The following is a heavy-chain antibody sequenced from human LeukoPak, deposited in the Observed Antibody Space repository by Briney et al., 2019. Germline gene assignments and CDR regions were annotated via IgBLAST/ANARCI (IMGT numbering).Heavy chain of an antibody. V-gene: IGHV3-23*01. CDR3: AKEGDSVVVAAADY. CDR2: ISGSGGSR. J-gene: IGHJ4*02. Sequence: GGSLRLSCAASGFTFSSYAMSWVREAPGKGLEWVSAISGSGGSRYYADSVRGRFTISRDNSKNTLYLQMNSLRAEDTAVYYCAKEGDSVVVAAADYWGQGTLVTVSS. CDR1: GFTFSSYA. D-gene: IGHD2-15*01.